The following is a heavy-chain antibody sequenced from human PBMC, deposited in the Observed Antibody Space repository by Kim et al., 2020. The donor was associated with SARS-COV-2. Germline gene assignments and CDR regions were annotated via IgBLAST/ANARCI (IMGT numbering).Heavy chain of an antibody. J-gene: IGHJ4*02. Sequence: DGSEKYYVDSVKGRFTLSRDNAKNSLYLQVNSLRAEDTAVYYCAKGGGGDWGQGTLVTVSS. CDR2: DGSEK. V-gene: IGHV3-7*04. CDR3: AKGGGGD. D-gene: IGHD3-16*01.